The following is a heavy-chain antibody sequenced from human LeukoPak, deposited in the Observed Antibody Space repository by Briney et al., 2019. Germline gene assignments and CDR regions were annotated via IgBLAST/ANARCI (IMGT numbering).Heavy chain of an antibody. Sequence: ASVKVSCKASGYTFTSYYMHWVRQAPGQGLEWMGINNPSGGSTSYAQKFQGRVTMTRDMSTSTVYMGLSSLRSEDTAVYYCARSLDGFFAPEGNDYWGQGTLVTVSS. D-gene: IGHD5-24*01. V-gene: IGHV1-46*01. CDR2: NNPSGGST. J-gene: IGHJ4*02. CDR1: GYTFTSYY. CDR3: ARSLDGFFAPEGNDY.